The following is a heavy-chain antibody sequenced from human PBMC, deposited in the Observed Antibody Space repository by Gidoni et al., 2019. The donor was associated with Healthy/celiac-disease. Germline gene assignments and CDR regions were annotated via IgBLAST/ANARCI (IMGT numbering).Heavy chain of an antibody. V-gene: IGHV3-23*01. CDR3: AKARSIAAAGLNDY. J-gene: IGHJ4*02. D-gene: IGHD6-13*01. CDR2: ISGSGGST. CDR1: GFPFSSYA. Sequence: EVQLLESGGGLVQPGGSLRLSCAASGFPFSSYAMSWVRQAPGKGLEWVSAISGSGGSTYYADSVKGRFTISRDNSKNTLYLQMNSLRAEDTAVNYCAKARSIAAAGLNDYWGQGTLVTVSS.